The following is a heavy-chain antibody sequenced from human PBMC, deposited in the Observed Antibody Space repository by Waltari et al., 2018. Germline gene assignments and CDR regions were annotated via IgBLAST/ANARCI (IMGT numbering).Heavy chain of an antibody. V-gene: IGHV4-30-4*08. CDR3: ARETIWDYGGNDDAFDI. D-gene: IGHD2-15*01. CDR1: GSSISSGDYY. CDR2: IYYSGSP. J-gene: IGHJ3*02. Sequence: QVQLQESGPGLVKPSQTLSLTCTVSGSSISSGDYYWSWIRQPPGKGLEWMGYIYYSGSPYHNPSLKSRVTRSVDTSKNQFSLKLSSVTAADTAVYYCARETIWDYGGNDDAFDIWGQGTMVTVSS.